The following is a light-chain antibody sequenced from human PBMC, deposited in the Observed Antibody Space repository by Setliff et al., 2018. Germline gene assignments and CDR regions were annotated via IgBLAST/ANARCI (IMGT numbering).Light chain of an antibody. CDR2: EVS. Sequence: SVLTQPASVSGSPGQSITISCTGTSSDVGGYNYVSWYQQHPGKAPKLMIYEVSNRPSGVSNRFSGSKSGNTASLTISGLQAEDEADYYCSSYTSSSTPFVFGTWTKVTVL. CDR1: SSDVGGYNY. J-gene: IGLJ1*01. V-gene: IGLV2-14*01. CDR3: SSYTSSSTPFV.